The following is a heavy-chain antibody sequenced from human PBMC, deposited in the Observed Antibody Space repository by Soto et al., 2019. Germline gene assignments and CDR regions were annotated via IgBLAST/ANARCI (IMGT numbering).Heavy chain of an antibody. CDR2: INAGNGNT. D-gene: IGHD3-10*01. Sequence: QVQLVQSGAEVKKPGASVKVSCKASGYTFTSYAMHWVRQAPGQRLEWMGWINAGNGNTKYSQKFQGRVTITRDTSXITAYMELSSLRYEDTAVYYCARDSGWFGELYGMDVWGQGTTVTVSS. CDR1: GYTFTSYA. V-gene: IGHV1-3*01. J-gene: IGHJ6*02. CDR3: ARDSGWFGELYGMDV.